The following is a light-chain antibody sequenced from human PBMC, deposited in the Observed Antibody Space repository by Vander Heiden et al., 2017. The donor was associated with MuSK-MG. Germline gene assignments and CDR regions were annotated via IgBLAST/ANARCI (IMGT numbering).Light chain of an antibody. CDR2: AAS. CDR3: QQSDSTPHT. V-gene: IGKV1-39*01. Sequence: DIQMTQSPSSLSASVGDRVTITCRASQSISSYLNWYQQKPWKAPKLLIYAASSLQSGVPSRFSGSGSGTDFTLTISRLQPEDFATYYCQQSDSTPHTFGGGTKVEIK. CDR1: QSISSY. J-gene: IGKJ4*01.